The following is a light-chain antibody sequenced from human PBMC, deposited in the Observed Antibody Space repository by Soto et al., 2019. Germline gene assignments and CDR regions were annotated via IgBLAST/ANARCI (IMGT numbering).Light chain of an antibody. CDR3: SSYTSSSTLGYV. V-gene: IGLV2-14*01. CDR1: SSDVGAYNY. J-gene: IGLJ1*01. CDR2: DVS. Sequence: QSVLTQPASVSGSPGQSITISCTGTSSDVGAYNYVSWYQQHPGKAPELMIYDVSNRPSGVSNRFSGSKSGNTASLTISGLQAEDEADCYCSSYTSSSTLGYVFGTGTKVTVL.